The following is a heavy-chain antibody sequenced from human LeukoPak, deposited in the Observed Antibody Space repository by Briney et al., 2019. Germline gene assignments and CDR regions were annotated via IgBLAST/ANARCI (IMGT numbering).Heavy chain of an antibody. CDR3: ARNAFDS. CDR2: ITWNSGYI. CDR1: GLNFDDYA. V-gene: IGHV3-9*01. J-gene: IGHJ3*02. Sequence: GGSLRLSCAASGLNFDDYAMHWVRQGPGKGLEWVSGITWNSGYIGYADSVKGRFTISRDNAKNSLYLQMNSLRVEDTAVYYCARNAFDSWGQGTMVTVSS.